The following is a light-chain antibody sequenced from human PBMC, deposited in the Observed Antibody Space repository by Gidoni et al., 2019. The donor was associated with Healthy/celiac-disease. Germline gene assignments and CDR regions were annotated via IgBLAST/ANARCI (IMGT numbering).Light chain of an antibody. Sequence: IQLTQSPSFLSASVGDRVTITCRASQGISSYLAWYQQKPGKAPKLLIYAASTLQSGVPSRFSGSGSGTEFTLTISSLQPEDFATYYCQQLNSYSFTFXPXTKVDIK. CDR2: AAS. CDR1: QGISSY. V-gene: IGKV1-9*01. CDR3: QQLNSYSFT. J-gene: IGKJ3*01.